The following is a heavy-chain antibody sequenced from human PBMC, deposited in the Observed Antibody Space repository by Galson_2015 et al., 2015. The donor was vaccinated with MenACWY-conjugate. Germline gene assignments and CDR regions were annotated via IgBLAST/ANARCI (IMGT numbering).Heavy chain of an antibody. CDR3: AKEALDYFDY. J-gene: IGHJ4*02. Sequence: SLRLSCAASGFTFSSYGMHWVRQAPGKGLEWVAVISYDGSNKYYADSVKGRFTISRDNSKNTLYLQMNSLRAEDTAVYYCAKEALDYFDYWGQGTLVTVSS. CDR2: ISYDGSNK. CDR1: GFTFSSYG. V-gene: IGHV3-30*18.